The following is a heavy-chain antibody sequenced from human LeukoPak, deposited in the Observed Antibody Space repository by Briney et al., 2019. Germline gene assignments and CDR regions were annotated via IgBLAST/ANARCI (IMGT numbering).Heavy chain of an antibody. Sequence: PGGSLRLSCVASGIIFSSSGMHWVRQAPGKGLEWVAMIWSDGSNEYYADSVKGRFTISRDNSKNTLYLQMNSLRAEDTAVYYCARDKGLRSLDSWGQGTLVTVSS. J-gene: IGHJ4*02. D-gene: IGHD4-17*01. CDR1: GIIFSSSG. CDR3: ARDKGLRSLDS. V-gene: IGHV3-33*01. CDR2: IWSDGSNE.